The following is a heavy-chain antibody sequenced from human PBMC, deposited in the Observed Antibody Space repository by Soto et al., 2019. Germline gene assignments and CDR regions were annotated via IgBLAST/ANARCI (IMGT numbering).Heavy chain of an antibody. V-gene: IGHV1-18*04. Sequence: VAAVKVSCKASGYTFTSYGIGWVRQAPGRGLARMGWISAYNGNTNYAQKLQGRVTMTTDTSTSTAYMELRSLRSDDTAVYYCARDCSSTSCGPYYYYYGMDVWGQGTTVTVS. J-gene: IGHJ6*02. CDR3: ARDCSSTSCGPYYYYYGMDV. CDR2: ISAYNGNT. CDR1: GYTFTSYG. D-gene: IGHD2-2*01.